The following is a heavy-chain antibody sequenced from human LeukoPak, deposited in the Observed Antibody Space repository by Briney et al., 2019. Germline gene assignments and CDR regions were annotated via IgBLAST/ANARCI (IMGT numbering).Heavy chain of an antibody. D-gene: IGHD3-10*01. J-gene: IGHJ6*02. CDR1: GGSIATNY. Sequence: PSETLSLTCTVSGGSIATNYWSRVRQPAGKGLEWIGRIYTSGSTNYNPSLKTRVTMSVDTSKNQFSLKLSSVTAADTAVYYCARGSWYYGMDVWGQGTTVTVSS. CDR3: ARGSWYYGMDV. CDR2: IYTSGST. V-gene: IGHV4-4*07.